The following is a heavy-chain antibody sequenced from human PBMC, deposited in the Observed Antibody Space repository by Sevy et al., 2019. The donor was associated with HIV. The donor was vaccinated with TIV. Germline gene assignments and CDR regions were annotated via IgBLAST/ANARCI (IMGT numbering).Heavy chain of an antibody. J-gene: IGHJ5*02. CDR3: ARSPPVVVVPGAPSWFDP. Sequence: SETLSLTCAVHDGSFSGYYWNWIRQLPGKGLEWIGEIKESGIIYYNPSLKSRVTISVDTSKKQFSLKLNSVTAAYTAVYFCARSPPVVVVPGAPSWFDPWGQGTLVTVSS. D-gene: IGHD2-2*01. V-gene: IGHV4-34*01. CDR2: IKESGII. CDR1: DGSFSGYY.